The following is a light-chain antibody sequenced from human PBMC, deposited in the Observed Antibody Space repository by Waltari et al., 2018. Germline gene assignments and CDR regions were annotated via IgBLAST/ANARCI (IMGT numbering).Light chain of an antibody. V-gene: IGKV1-27*01. Sequence: DIQMTQSPSSLSASVGDRVALTCRASLGISNYLAWYQQRPGKAPRLLIYAASTLQPGVPSRVRGSGAGTDFTLSIDSLQPEDAATYYCQKYNRAPPTFGPGTKVEIK. CDR1: LGISNY. J-gene: IGKJ1*01. CDR3: QKYNRAPPT. CDR2: AAS.